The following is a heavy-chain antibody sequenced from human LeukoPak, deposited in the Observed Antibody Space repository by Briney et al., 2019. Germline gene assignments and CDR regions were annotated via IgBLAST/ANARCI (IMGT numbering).Heavy chain of an antibody. CDR2: ISGSGGST. Sequence: PGGSLRLSCSASGFTFTNYAMSWVRQASGKGLEWVSSISGSGGSTYYAASVRGRFTVSRDNSKNTLSLQMNSLRGEDTALYYCTKGVNSGLIDYWGQGTLVTVSS. D-gene: IGHD6-19*01. V-gene: IGHV3-23*01. CDR1: GFTFTNYA. J-gene: IGHJ4*02. CDR3: TKGVNSGLIDY.